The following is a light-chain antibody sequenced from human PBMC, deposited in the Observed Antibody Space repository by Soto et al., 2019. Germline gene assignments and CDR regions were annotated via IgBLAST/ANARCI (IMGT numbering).Light chain of an antibody. J-gene: IGLJ3*02. CDR3: CSYAGSYTLGWV. V-gene: IGLV2-11*01. CDR1: SSDVGGYNY. Sequence: QSVLTQPRSVSGSPGQSVTISCTGTSSDVGGYNYVSWYQQHPGKAPKLMIYDVSKRPSGVPDRFSGSKSGNTASLTISGLQAEDEADYYCCSYAGSYTLGWVFGEGTKVTVL. CDR2: DVS.